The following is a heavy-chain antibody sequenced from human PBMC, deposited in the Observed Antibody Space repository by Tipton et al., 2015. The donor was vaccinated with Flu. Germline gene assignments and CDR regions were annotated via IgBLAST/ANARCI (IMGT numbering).Heavy chain of an antibody. CDR2: IYTSGST. CDR3: ARDRITMVRGVPHDAFDI. J-gene: IGHJ3*02. D-gene: IGHD3-10*01. V-gene: IGHV4-61*02. CDR1: GGPISSGSYY. Sequence: TLSLTCTVSGGPISSGSYYWSWIRQPAGKGLEWIGRIYTSGSTNYNPSLKSRVTISVDTSKNQFSLKLSSVTAADTAVYYCARDRITMVRGVPHDAFDIWGQGTMVTVSS.